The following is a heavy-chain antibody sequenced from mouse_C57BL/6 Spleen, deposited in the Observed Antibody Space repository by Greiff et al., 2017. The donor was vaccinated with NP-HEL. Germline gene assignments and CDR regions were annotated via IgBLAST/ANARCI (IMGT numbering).Heavy chain of an antibody. J-gene: IGHJ3*01. V-gene: IGHV1-53*01. CDR2: ISPGSGGT. CDR3: ARGPYASAAY. Sequence: QVQLQQSGAELVKPGASVKLSCKASGYTFTSYWMDWVKQRPGQGLEWIGKISPGSGGTNYNEKFKSKATLTADKSSSPAYMQLSSLTTEDSAVYYCARGPYASAAYWGQGTLVTVSA. CDR1: GYTFTSYW. D-gene: IGHD6-5*01.